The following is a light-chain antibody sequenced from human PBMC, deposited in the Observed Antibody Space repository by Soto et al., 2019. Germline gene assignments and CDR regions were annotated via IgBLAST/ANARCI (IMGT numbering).Light chain of an antibody. CDR3: QQRSNRLT. Sequence: EIVMTQSPATLSVSPGERATLSCRASQRVSNDFAWYQQKPDQAPRLLIYGASSRATGIPARFSGSGSGTDFTLTISSLEPEDFAVYYCQQRSNRLTFGGGTKVDIK. J-gene: IGKJ4*01. CDR1: QRVSND. CDR2: GAS. V-gene: IGKV3-11*01.